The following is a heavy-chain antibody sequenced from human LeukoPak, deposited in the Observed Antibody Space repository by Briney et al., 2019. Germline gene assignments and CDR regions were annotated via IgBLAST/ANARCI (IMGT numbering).Heavy chain of an antibody. CDR2: IYTSGIT. Sequence: SENLSLNCTVSGGSLSTYFWSWIRQPAGKGLEWIGRIYTSGITNYNPSLKSRVTMSVDTSKNQFSLKLSSVTAADTAVYYCARESGTERYFDYWGQGTLVTVSS. V-gene: IGHV4-4*07. D-gene: IGHD1-26*01. J-gene: IGHJ4*02. CDR3: ARESGTERYFDY. CDR1: GGSLSTYF.